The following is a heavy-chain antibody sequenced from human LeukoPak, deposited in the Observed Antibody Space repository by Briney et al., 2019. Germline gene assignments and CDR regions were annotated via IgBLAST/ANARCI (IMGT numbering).Heavy chain of an antibody. D-gene: IGHD6-6*01. CDR1: GFTFSSYG. Sequence: GGSLRLSCAASGFTFSSYGMHWVRQAPGKGLEWVAVIWYYGSNKYYADSVKGRFTISRDNSKNTLYLQMNSLRAEDTAVYYCASGSSGYWGQGTLVTVSS. CDR2: IWYYGSNK. J-gene: IGHJ4*02. V-gene: IGHV3-33*01. CDR3: ASGSSGY.